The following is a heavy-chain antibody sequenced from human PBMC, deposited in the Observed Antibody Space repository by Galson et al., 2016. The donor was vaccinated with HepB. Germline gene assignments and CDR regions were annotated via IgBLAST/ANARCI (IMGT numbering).Heavy chain of an antibody. CDR2: ISSSSRNYT. CDR3: ARDGREGAVAEGDFDH. Sequence: SLRLSCAASGFRFGDFFMSWIRQAPGKGPEWLSYISSSSRNYTNYVDSVKGRFTISRDNAKNLLFLQMNSLRVADTAVYYRARDGREGAVAEGDFDHWGQGVLVTVSA. V-gene: IGHV3-11*06. D-gene: IGHD6-19*01. CDR1: GFRFGDFF. J-gene: IGHJ4*02.